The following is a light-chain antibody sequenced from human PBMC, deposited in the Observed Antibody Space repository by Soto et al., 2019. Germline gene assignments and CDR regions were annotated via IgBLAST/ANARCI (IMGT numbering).Light chain of an antibody. Sequence: ETVMTQSPATLSVSPGERPTLSCRASQSVSSNLAWYQQKPGQAPRLLIYDASTRATGIPARFSGSGSGTEFPRTLTSLQAEGFAVSYCPQYTTSPLTFGPGTNVAI. CDR1: QSVSSN. CDR2: DAS. CDR3: PQYTTSPLT. V-gene: IGKV3-15*01. J-gene: IGKJ3*01.